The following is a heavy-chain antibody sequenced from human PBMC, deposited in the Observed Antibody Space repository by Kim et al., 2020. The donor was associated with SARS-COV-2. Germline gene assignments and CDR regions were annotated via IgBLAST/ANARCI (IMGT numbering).Heavy chain of an antibody. CDR2: ISSSSSYT. D-gene: IGHD6-13*01. CDR3: ARDPGSLYSSSWYSDY. Sequence: GGSLRLSCAASGFTFSDYYMSWIRQAPGKGLEWVSYISSSSSYTNYADSVKGRFTISRDNAKNSLYLQMNSLRAEDTAVYYCARDPGSLYSSSWYSDYWGQGTLVTVSS. CDR1: GFTFSDYY. J-gene: IGHJ4*02. V-gene: IGHV3-11*05.